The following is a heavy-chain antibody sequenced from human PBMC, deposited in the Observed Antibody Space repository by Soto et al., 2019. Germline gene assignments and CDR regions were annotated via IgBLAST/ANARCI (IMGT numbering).Heavy chain of an antibody. CDR1: GYTFTGYY. J-gene: IGHJ4*02. CDR3: ARGGPIAVAGSRSPADY. Sequence: ASVKVSCKASGYTFTGYYMHWVRQAPGQGLEWMGWINPNSGGTNYAQKFQGRVTMTRDTSISTAYMELSRLRSDDTAVYYCARGGPIAVAGSRSPADYWGQGTLVTVSS. D-gene: IGHD6-19*01. V-gene: IGHV1-2*02. CDR2: INPNSGGT.